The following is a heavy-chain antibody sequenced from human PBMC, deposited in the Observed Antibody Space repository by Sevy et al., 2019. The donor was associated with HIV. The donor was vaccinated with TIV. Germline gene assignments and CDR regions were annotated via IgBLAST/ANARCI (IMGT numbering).Heavy chain of an antibody. CDR1: GYTFTSYD. J-gene: IGHJ6*02. V-gene: IGHV1-8*01. CDR3: ARVGFVVVPAATTPYYYYYGMDV. D-gene: IGHD2-2*01. CDR2: MNPNSGNT. Sequence: ASVKVSCKASGYTFTSYDINWVRQATGQGLEWMGWMNPNSGNTGYAQKFQGRVTMTRNTSISTAYMELSSLRSEDTAVYYCARVGFVVVPAATTPYYYYYGMDVWGQGTTVTVSS.